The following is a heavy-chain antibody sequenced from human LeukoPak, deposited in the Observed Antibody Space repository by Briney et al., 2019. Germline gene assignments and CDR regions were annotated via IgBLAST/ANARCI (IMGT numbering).Heavy chain of an antibody. CDR2: IGTKGDT. J-gene: IGHJ2*01. D-gene: IGHD4-17*01. Sequence: GGSLRLSCAASGLSFSSYDMHWVRQATGKGLEWVSAIGTKGDTYYSDSVRGRFTISRENGKNSLYLQMNSLRVGDTAVYYCAREMSDTVTWGWYFDLWGRGTLVTVSS. V-gene: IGHV3-13*01. CDR1: GLSFSSYD. CDR3: AREMSDTVTWGWYFDL.